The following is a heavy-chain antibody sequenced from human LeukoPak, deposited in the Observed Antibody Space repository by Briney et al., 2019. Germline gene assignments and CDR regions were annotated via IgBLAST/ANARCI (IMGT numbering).Heavy chain of an antibody. Sequence: ASVKVSCKASGYTFTGYYMSWVRQAPGQGFEWMGWINPNSGATNYVQKFQGRVTMTRDTSITTVYMEVSGLTFDDTAVYYCARSDEYASENYLDYWGQGTQVTVSS. D-gene: IGHD2-2*01. CDR2: INPNSGAT. V-gene: IGHV1-2*02. J-gene: IGHJ4*02. CDR3: ARSDEYASENYLDY. CDR1: GYTFTGYY.